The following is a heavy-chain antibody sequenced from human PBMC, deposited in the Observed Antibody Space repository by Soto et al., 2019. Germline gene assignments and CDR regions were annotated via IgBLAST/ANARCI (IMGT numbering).Heavy chain of an antibody. CDR2: IRSKANNYAT. V-gene: IGHV3-73*01. J-gene: IGHJ4*02. Sequence: GGSLRLSCAASGFTFSGSAMHWVRQASGKGLEWVGRIRSKANNYATAYAASVKGRFTISRDDSKNTAYLQMNSLKTEDTAVYYCSGQIAVAGTLLSYWGQGTLVTVSS. CDR3: SGQIAVAGTLLSY. CDR1: GFTFSGSA. D-gene: IGHD6-19*01.